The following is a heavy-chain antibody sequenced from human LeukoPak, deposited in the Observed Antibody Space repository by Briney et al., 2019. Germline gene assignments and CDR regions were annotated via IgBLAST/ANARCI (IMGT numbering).Heavy chain of an antibody. D-gene: IGHD1-26*01. CDR3: ARDIEAWELLRSIYWYFDL. CDR1: GGSISSYY. CDR2: IYTSGST. J-gene: IGHJ2*01. Sequence: SETLSLTCTVSGGSISSYYWSWIRQPAGKGLEWIGRIYTSGSTNYNPSLKSRVTMSVDTSKNQFSLKLSSVTAADTAVYYCARDIEAWELLRSIYWYFDLWGRGTLVTVSS. V-gene: IGHV4-4*07.